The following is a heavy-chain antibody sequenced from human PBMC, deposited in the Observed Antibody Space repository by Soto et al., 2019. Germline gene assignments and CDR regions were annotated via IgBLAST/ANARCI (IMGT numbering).Heavy chain of an antibody. CDR1: GFTFSSYW. CDR2: IKQDGSEK. V-gene: IGHV3-7*01. CDR3: ARLSGYSRGWYPTAEYFQY. J-gene: IGHJ1*01. Sequence: QPGGSLRLSCAASGFTFSSYWMSWVRQAPGKGLEWVANIKQDGSEKYYVDSVKGRFIISRDNAKNSLYLQMGSLGAEDTAIYYCARLSGYSRGWYPTAEYFQYWGQGTLVTVPQ. D-gene: IGHD6-19*01.